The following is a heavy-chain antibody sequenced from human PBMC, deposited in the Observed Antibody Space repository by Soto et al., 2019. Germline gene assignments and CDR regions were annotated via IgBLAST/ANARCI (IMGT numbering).Heavy chain of an antibody. J-gene: IGHJ4*02. Sequence: QVQLVQSGAEVKKPGSSVKVSCKASGGTFSSHVFNWVRQAPGQGLEWMGGIMPLIGTANYAQKVQGRVTITADASTSTAYMELSSLRSEDTAVYYCARDLEFRDGNISHLDYWGQGTLVTVSS. V-gene: IGHV1-69*01. CDR2: IMPLIGTA. CDR1: GGTFSSHV. CDR3: ARDLEFRDGNISHLDY. D-gene: IGHD3-10*01.